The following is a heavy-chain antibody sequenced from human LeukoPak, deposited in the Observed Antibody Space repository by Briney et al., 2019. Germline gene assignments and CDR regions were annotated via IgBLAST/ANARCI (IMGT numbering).Heavy chain of an antibody. J-gene: IGHJ4*02. Sequence: GASVKVSCKASGGTFSSYAISWVRQAPGQGLEWMGGIIPIFGTANYAQKLQGRVTMTTDTSTSTAYMELRSLRSDDTAVYYCARDRSRGYRHVDYWGQGTLVTVSS. CDR2: IIPIFGTA. CDR1: GGTFSSYA. CDR3: ARDRSRGYRHVDY. V-gene: IGHV1-69*05. D-gene: IGHD5-12*01.